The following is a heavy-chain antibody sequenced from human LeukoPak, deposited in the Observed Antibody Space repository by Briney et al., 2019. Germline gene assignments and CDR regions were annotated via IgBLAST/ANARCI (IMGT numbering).Heavy chain of an antibody. Sequence: RSQTLSLTCAIYGDSVCSARAAWNWIRQSQSRDFEGLGRTYFRNKWYNDYAVSVKSRITISPDKSKNQFSLQLNSVTPEDTAVYYCARVNSWTEEPDNGFDYWGKGTLVTVSS. CDR3: ARVNSWTEEPDNGFDY. D-gene: IGHD1-14*01. CDR1: GDSVCSARAA. J-gene: IGHJ4*02. CDR2: TYFRNKWYN. V-gene: IGHV6-1*01.